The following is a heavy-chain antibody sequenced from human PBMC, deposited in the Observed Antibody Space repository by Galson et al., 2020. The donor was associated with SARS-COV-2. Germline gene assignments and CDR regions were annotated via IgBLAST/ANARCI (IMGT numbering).Heavy chain of an antibody. V-gene: IGHV1-18*04. CDR2: ISAYNGNT. D-gene: IGHD2-2*01. CDR3: ARATFLGYCSSTSCPSGWFDP. J-gene: IGHJ5*02. CDR1: GYTFTSYG. Sequence: ASVKVSCKASGYTFTSYGISWVRQAPGQGLEWMGWISAYNGNTNYAQKLQGRVTMTTDTSTSTAYMELRSLRSDDTAVYYCARATFLGYCSSTSCPSGWFDPWGQGTLVTVSS.